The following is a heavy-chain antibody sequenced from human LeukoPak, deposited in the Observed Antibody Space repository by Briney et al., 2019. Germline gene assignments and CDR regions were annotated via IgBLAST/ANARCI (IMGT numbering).Heavy chain of an antibody. D-gene: IGHD3-22*01. J-gene: IGHJ4*02. CDR3: ARGSLFGYDSSGYRLY. CDR1: GFTVSSNY. CDR2: IYSGGST. V-gene: IGHV3-53*01. Sequence: GGSLRLSCAASGFTVSSNYMSWVRQAPGKGLEWVSVIYSGGSTYYADSVKGRFTISRDNSKNTLYLQMNSLRAEDTAVYYCARGSLFGYDSSGYRLYWGQGTLVTVSS.